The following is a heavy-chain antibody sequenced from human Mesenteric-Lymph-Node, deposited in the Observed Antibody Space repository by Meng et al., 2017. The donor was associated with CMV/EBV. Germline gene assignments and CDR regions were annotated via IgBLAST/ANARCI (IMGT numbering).Heavy chain of an antibody. CDR3: ARAIDY. CDR2: ISYDGSNK. J-gene: IGHJ4*02. V-gene: IGHV3-30-3*01. Sequence: GGSLRLSCAASGFTFSSYAMHWVRQAPGKGLEWVAVISYDGSNKYYADSVKGRFTISRDNSKNTLYLQMNSLRAEDTAVYYCARAIDYWGQGTLVTVSS. D-gene: IGHD5-12*01. CDR1: GFTFSSYA.